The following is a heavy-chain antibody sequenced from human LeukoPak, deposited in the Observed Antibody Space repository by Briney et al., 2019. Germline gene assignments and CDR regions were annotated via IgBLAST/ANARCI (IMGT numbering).Heavy chain of an antibody. CDR2: FDPEDGET. J-gene: IGHJ6*02. CDR3: ANTMLDRVHRRYSSSWYYGMDV. CDR1: GYTLTELS. V-gene: IGHV1-24*01. D-gene: IGHD6-13*01. Sequence: GASVKVSCKVSGYTLTELSMHWVRQAPGKGLEWMGGFDPEDGETIYAQKFQGRVTMTEDTSTDTAYMELSSLRSEDTAVYYCANTMLDRVHRRYSSSWYYGMDVWGQGTTVTVSS.